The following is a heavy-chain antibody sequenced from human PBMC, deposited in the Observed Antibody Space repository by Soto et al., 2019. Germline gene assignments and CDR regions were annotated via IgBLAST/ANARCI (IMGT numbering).Heavy chain of an antibody. D-gene: IGHD2-15*01. V-gene: IGHV4-34*01. J-gene: IGHJ4*02. CDR1: GGSFSGYY. Sequence: QVQLQQWGAGLLKPSETLSLTCAVYGGSFSGYYWSWIRQPPGKGLEWIGESNHSGSTNYNPSLKSRVTISVDTSKNQFSLKLSSVTAADTAVYYCATSAGVAATKYYFDYWGQGTLVTVSS. CDR3: ATSAGVAATKYYFDY. CDR2: SNHSGST.